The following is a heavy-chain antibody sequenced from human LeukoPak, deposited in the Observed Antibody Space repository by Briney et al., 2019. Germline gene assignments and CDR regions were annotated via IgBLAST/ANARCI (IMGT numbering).Heavy chain of an antibody. CDR1: GGSISSSSYY. CDR3: ARSTIFGVIIGFDY. J-gene: IGHJ4*02. D-gene: IGHD3-3*01. V-gene: IGHV4-39*07. CDR2: IYYSGST. Sequence: SETLSLTCTVSGGSISSSSYYWGWIRQPPGKGLEWIGSIYYSGSTYYNPSLKSRVTISVDTSKNQFSLRLTSVTAADTAVYYCARSTIFGVIIGFDYWGQGALVTVSS.